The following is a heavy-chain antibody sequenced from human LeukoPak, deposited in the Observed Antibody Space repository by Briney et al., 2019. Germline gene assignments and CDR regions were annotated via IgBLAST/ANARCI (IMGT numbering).Heavy chain of an antibody. CDR1: GFTFSNYE. CDR3: ARDTTDDYGDYYFDY. V-gene: IGHV3-48*03. D-gene: IGHD4-17*01. Sequence: GGSLRLFCAASGFTFSNYEMNWVRQAPGKGLEWVSYVSTGGSTIYYADSVKGRFTVSRDNAKNSLYLQMNSLRAEDTAVYYCARDTTDDYGDYYFDYWGQGTLVTVSS. J-gene: IGHJ4*02. CDR2: VSTGGSTI.